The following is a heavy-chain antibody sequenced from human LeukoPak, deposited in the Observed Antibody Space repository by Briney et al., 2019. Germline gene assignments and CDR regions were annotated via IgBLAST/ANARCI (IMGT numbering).Heavy chain of an antibody. CDR2: IIPIFGTA. V-gene: IGHV1-69*06. D-gene: IGHD3-10*01. J-gene: IGHJ4*02. CDR3: ARSVVWHYYGSGRNYFDY. Sequence: EASVKVSCKASGGTFSSYAISWVRQAPGQGLEWMGGIIPIFGTANYAQKFQGRVTITADKSTSTAYMELSSLRSEDTAVYYCARSVVWHYYGSGRNYFDYWGQGTLVTVSS. CDR1: GGTFSSYA.